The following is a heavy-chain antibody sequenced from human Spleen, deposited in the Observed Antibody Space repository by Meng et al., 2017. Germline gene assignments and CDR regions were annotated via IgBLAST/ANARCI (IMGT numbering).Heavy chain of an antibody. Sequence: QVPLQHWGAGLLNASETLSPPFVVPGGSFSDYYWSWNRQPPGKGLEWIGEINHSGSTNYNPSLKSRVTISVDTSKNQFSLKLSSVTAADTAVYYCARGPKIYGGNSGALGYWGQGTLVTVSS. CDR3: ARGPKIYGGNSGALGY. CDR2: INHSGST. J-gene: IGHJ4*02. CDR1: GGSFSDYY. D-gene: IGHD4-23*01. V-gene: IGHV4-34*01.